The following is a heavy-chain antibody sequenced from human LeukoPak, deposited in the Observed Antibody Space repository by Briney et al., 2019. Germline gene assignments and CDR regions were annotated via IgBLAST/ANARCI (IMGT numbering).Heavy chain of an antibody. CDR2: IYPGDSDT. J-gene: IGHJ4*02. CDR1: GYSFTSYW. D-gene: IGHD1-26*01. CDR3: ARLAGIVGATVGY. Sequence: GASLKISFKGSGYSFTSYWIGWVRQMPGKDLEWMGIIYPGDSDTRYSPSFQGQVTISADKSISTAYLQWSSLKASDTAMYYCARLAGIVGATVGYWGQGTLVTVSS. V-gene: IGHV5-51*01.